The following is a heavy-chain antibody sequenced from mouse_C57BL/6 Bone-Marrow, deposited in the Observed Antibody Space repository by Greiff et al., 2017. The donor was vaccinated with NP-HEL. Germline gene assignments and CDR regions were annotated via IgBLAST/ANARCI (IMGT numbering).Heavy chain of an antibody. J-gene: IGHJ2*01. Sequence: VQLKQSGAELVKPGASVKLSCKASGYTFTSYLMHWVKQRPGRGLEWIGRIDPNSGGTKYNEKFKSKATLTVDKPSSTAYMHLNSLTSEDSAVYYCARYYYGSSSFDYWGQGTTLTVSS. CDR2: IDPNSGGT. D-gene: IGHD1-1*01. V-gene: IGHV1-72*01. CDR3: ARYYYGSSSFDY. CDR1: GYTFTSYL.